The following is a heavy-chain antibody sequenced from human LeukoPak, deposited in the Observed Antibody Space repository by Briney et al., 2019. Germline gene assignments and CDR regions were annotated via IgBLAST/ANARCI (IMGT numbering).Heavy chain of an antibody. V-gene: IGHV3-23*01. Sequence: GGSLRLSCAASGFTFSSYAMSWVRQAPGKGLEWVSAISGSGGSTYYADSVKGRFTISRDNSKNTLYLQMNSLRAEDTAVYYCAKDARYSSSWYGPHFDYWGQGTLVTVSS. D-gene: IGHD6-13*01. CDR3: AKDARYSSSWYGPHFDY. J-gene: IGHJ4*02. CDR2: ISGSGGST. CDR1: GFTFSSYA.